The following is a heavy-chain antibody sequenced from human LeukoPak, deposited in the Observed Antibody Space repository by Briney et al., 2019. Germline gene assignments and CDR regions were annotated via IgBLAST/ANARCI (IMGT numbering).Heavy chain of an antibody. Sequence: GGPLRLSCAASGFTFSTYWMNWIRQAPGKGLEWVANIKQDGSAQFYVDSVKGRFTISRDNAKTSLYLQMNSLRAEDTAVYYCVRGWADTVMSRMDPWGQGTLVTVSS. V-gene: IGHV3-7*01. CDR3: VRGWADTVMSRMDP. J-gene: IGHJ5*02. CDR1: GFTFSTYW. CDR2: IKQDGSAQ. D-gene: IGHD5-18*01.